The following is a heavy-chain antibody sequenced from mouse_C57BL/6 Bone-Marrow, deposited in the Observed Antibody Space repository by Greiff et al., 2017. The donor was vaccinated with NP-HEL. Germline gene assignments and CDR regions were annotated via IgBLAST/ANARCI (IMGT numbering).Heavy chain of an antibody. CDR1: GYTYTSYG. CDR2: IYPRSGNT. J-gene: IGHJ1*03. D-gene: IGHD1-1*01. V-gene: IGHV1-81*01. CDR3: ARSNYGSSGYFDV. Sequence: QVQLQQSGAELARPGASVKLSCKASGYTYTSYGISWVKQRTGQGLEWIGEIYPRSGNTYYNEKFKGKATLTADKSSSTAYMELRSLTSEDSAVYFCARSNYGSSGYFDVWGTGTTVTVSS.